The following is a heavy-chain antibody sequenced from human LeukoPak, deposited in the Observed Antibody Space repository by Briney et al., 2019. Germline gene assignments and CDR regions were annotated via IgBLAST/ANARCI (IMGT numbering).Heavy chain of an antibody. V-gene: IGHV4-39*01. D-gene: IGHD2-15*01. CDR3: ARHGYTATRWSDY. CDR2: IYYSGST. Sequence: PSETLSLTCIVSGGSVSSSSYYGGWIRQPPGKGLEWIGSIYYSGSTFYSPSLKSRVTISVDTSKNQFSLKLSSVTAADTAVYYCARHGYTATRWSDYWGQGTLVTVSS. J-gene: IGHJ4*02. CDR1: GGSVSSSSYY.